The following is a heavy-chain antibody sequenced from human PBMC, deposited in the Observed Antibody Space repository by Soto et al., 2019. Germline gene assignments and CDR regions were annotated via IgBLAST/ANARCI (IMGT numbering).Heavy chain of an antibody. Sequence: ASVKVSCKASGYTFTSYGISWVRQAPGQGLEWMGWISAYNGNTNYAQKLQGRVTMTTDTSTSTAYMELRSLRSDDTAVYYCARVVVPAANYYYYGMDVWGQGTTVTV. V-gene: IGHV1-18*04. D-gene: IGHD2-2*01. CDR2: ISAYNGNT. J-gene: IGHJ6*02. CDR1: GYTFTSYG. CDR3: ARVVVPAANYYYYGMDV.